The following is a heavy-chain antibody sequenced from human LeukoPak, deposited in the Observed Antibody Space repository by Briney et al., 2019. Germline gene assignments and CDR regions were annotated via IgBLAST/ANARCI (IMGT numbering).Heavy chain of an antibody. D-gene: IGHD3-10*01. V-gene: IGHV3-23*01. Sequence: GGSLRLSCAASGFTFSSYAMSWVRQAPGKGLEWVSAISGSGGSTYYADSVKGRFTISRDNSKNTLYLQMNSLRAKDTAVYYCATPPTLWGSGSFDYWGQGTLVTVSS. CDR2: ISGSGGST. CDR1: GFTFSSYA. CDR3: ATPPTLWGSGSFDY. J-gene: IGHJ4*02.